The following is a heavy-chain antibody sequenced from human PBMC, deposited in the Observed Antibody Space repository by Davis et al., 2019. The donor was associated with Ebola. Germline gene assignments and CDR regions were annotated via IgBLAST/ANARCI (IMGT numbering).Heavy chain of an antibody. CDR2: INYRGDT. J-gene: IGHJ4*02. CDR1: GGSFNDYY. Sequence: PSETLSLTCAVSGGSFNDYYWGWIRQSPGKGLEWVGEINYRGDTAYNPSLKSRVTIPIDQSKMQFSLRLVSVTAADTAIYYCASPHQIRRRRCFDSWGQGNLVVVSS. CDR3: ASPHQIRRRRCFDS. D-gene: IGHD5-24*01. V-gene: IGHV4-34*01.